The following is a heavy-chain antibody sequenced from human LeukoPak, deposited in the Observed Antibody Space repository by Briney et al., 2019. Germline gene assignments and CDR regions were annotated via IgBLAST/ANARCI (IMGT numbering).Heavy chain of an antibody. CDR1: GFTFSSYA. CDR2: RKQDGSEK. CDR3: ARAEDREQPDAFDI. Sequence: GGSLRLSCAASGFTFSSYAMSWVRQAPGKGLEWVANRKQDGSEKYYVDSVKGRFTISRDNAKNSLYLQMKSLRAEDTAVYYCARAEDREQPDAFDIWGQGTMVTVSS. D-gene: IGHD1-26*01. V-gene: IGHV3-7*01. J-gene: IGHJ3*02.